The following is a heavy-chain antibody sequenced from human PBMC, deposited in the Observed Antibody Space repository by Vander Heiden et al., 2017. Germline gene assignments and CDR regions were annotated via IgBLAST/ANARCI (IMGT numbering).Heavy chain of an antibody. CDR1: GGSISSSSYY. D-gene: IGHD3-3*01. Sequence: QLQLQESGPGLVKPSETLSLTCTVSGGSISSSSYYWGWIRQPPGKGLEWIGSIYYSGSTYCNPSLKSRVTISVDTSKNQFSLKLSSVTAADTAVYYCARYDDYYYGMDVWGQGTTVTVSS. CDR2: IYYSGST. CDR3: ARYDDYYYGMDV. J-gene: IGHJ6*02. V-gene: IGHV4-39*01.